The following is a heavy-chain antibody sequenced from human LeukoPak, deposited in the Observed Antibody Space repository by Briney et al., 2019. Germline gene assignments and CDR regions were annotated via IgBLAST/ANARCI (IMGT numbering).Heavy chain of an antibody. Sequence: GGSLRLSCAVSGFTFSSYAMSWVRQAPGKGLEWVSAISGSGGSTYYADSVKGRFTISRDNSKSTLYLQMISLRAEDTAVYYCAKGRYGSGRYYFDYWGQGTLVTVSS. V-gene: IGHV3-23*01. D-gene: IGHD3-10*01. CDR3: AKGRYGSGRYYFDY. CDR2: ISGSGGST. CDR1: GFTFSSYA. J-gene: IGHJ4*02.